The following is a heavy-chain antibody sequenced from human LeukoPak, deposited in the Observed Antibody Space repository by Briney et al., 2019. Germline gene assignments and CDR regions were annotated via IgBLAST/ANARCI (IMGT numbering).Heavy chain of an antibody. J-gene: IGHJ4*02. CDR1: GFTFSSYG. D-gene: IGHD5-18*01. Sequence: GRSLRLSCAASGFTFSSYGMHWVRQAPGKGLEWVAVISYDGSNKYYADSVKGRFTISRDNSKNTLYLQMNSLRDEDTAVYYCAKDTTAMVTHLDYWGEGTLVTVCS. V-gene: IGHV3-30*18. CDR2: ISYDGSNK. CDR3: AKDTTAMVTHLDY.